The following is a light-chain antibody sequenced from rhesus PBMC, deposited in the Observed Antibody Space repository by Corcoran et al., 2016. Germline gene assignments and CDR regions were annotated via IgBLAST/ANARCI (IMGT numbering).Light chain of an antibody. CDR2: EAS. CDR1: QGITKD. Sequence: DIQMTQSPSSLSASVGDRVTITCRASQGITKDLAWYQQKPGEIPKLLVYEASSLHSGIPSRFSGSGAGTAFTLTLSSLQPEDFATYCFQHYYNIPYSFGQGAKVEIK. V-gene: IGKV1-25*01. J-gene: IGKJ2*01. CDR3: QHYYNIPYS.